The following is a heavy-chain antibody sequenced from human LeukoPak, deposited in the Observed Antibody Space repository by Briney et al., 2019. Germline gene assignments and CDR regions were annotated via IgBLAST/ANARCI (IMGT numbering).Heavy chain of an antibody. J-gene: IGHJ4*02. CDR2: ISSSGSTI. Sequence: PGESLRLSCAASGFTFSSYEMNWVPQAPGKGLEWVSYISSSGSTIYYADSVKGRFTISRDNAKNSLYLQMNSLRAEDTAVYYCARTTIYGSGSYPFDYWGQGTLVTVSS. CDR1: GFTFSSYE. D-gene: IGHD3-10*01. V-gene: IGHV3-48*03. CDR3: ARTTIYGSGSYPFDY.